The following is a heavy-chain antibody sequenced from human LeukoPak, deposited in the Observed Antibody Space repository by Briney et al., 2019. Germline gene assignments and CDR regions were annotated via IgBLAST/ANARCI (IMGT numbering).Heavy chain of an antibody. CDR2: IIPIFGTA. Sequence: SVKVSCKASGGTFSSYAISWVRQAAGQGLEWMGGIIPIFGTANYAQKIQGRVTITTDESTSTAYMELSSLRSEDTAVYYCAREHSTIDYYMDVWGKGTTVTVSS. D-gene: IGHD2-2*01. J-gene: IGHJ6*03. CDR1: GGTFSSYA. CDR3: AREHSTIDYYMDV. V-gene: IGHV1-69*05.